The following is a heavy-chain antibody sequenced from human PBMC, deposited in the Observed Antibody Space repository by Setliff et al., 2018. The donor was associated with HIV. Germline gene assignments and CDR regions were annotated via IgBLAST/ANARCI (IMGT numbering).Heavy chain of an antibody. V-gene: IGHV1-69*13. J-gene: IGHJ4*02. D-gene: IGHD6-19*01. Sequence: GASVKVSCKASGGTFSNYAINWVRQAPGQGLEWMGGINPIFGTPHYGQRFQGRVTITADESTSTAYMELNGLKFDDTAVYYCARRTDSSGWPFDSWGRGTLVTVSS. CDR1: GGTFSNYA. CDR2: INPIFGTP. CDR3: ARRTDSSGWPFDS.